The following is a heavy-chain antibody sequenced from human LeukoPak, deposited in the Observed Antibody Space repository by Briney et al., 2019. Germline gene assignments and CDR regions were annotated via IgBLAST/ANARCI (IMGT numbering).Heavy chain of an antibody. CDR2: ISYDGSNK. CDR3: AKDRHYYDSSGYLYYYYGMDV. V-gene: IGHV3-30*18. J-gene: IGHJ6*02. CDR1: GFTFSSYG. D-gene: IGHD3-22*01. Sequence: GGSLRLSCAASGFTFSSYGMHWVRQAPGKGLEWVAVISYDGSNKYYADSVKGRFTISRDNSKNTLYLQMNSLRAEDTAVYYRAKDRHYYDSSGYLYYYYGMDVWGQGTTVTVSS.